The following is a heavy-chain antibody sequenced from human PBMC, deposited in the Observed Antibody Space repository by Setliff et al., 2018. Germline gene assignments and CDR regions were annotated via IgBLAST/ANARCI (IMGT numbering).Heavy chain of an antibody. V-gene: IGHV4-4*08. Sequence: KSSETLSLTCSVSGASITSYYWSWIRQPPGKGLEWIAYIHNNGRIKYNPALKSRVTISLDTSKNQFSLNLNPATAADTAVYYCARGSYYDSSGYSPDFFDYWGQGTLVTVSS. CDR3: ARGSYYDSSGYSPDFFDY. CDR1: GASITSYY. J-gene: IGHJ4*02. D-gene: IGHD3-22*01. CDR2: IHNNGRI.